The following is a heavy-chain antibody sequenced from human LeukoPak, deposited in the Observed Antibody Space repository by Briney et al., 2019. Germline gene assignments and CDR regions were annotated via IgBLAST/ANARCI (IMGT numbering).Heavy chain of an antibody. J-gene: IGHJ6*03. D-gene: IGHD6-6*01. CDR1: GYRLTQLS. Sequence: ASVKVSCKVSGYRLTQLSMHWVRQAPGKGLEWMGGLDRSDGEIKYGQRYQGSVSMTEDTSTDTAYMELSRLTSEDTAIYYCATASRPGGFYYMDLWGKGTMVTVSS. V-gene: IGHV1-24*01. CDR3: ATASRPGGFYYMDL. CDR2: LDRSDGEI.